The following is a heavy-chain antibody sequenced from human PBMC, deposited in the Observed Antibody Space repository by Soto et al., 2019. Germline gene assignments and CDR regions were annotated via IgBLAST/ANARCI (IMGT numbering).Heavy chain of an antibody. CDR3: ARDHDSSGYYLGTFDY. D-gene: IGHD3-22*01. CDR1: GGSISSYC. CDR2: IYYSGST. V-gene: IGHV4-59*01. J-gene: IGHJ4*02. Sequence: SETLSLTCTVSGGSISSYCWSWIRQPPGKGLEWIGYIYYSGSTNYNPSLKSRVTISVDTSKNQFSLKLSSVTAADTAVYYCARDHDSSGYYLGTFDYRGQGTLVTVSS.